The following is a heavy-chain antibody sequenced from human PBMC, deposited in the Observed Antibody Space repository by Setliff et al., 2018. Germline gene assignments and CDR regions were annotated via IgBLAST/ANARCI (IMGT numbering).Heavy chain of an antibody. Sequence: SETLSLTCTVSGDSISSTYYYWGWIRQPPGKGLEWIGSISFGGNTYYNPSLKSRVTISLDTSKNQFSLILTSVTAADTAVYYCVRGRMRGSCSGPTCTYDAFDIWGQGTTVTVSS. CDR1: GDSISSTYYY. CDR2: ISFGGNT. J-gene: IGHJ3*02. CDR3: VRGRMRGSCSGPTCTYDAFDI. V-gene: IGHV4-39*07. D-gene: IGHD2-2*01.